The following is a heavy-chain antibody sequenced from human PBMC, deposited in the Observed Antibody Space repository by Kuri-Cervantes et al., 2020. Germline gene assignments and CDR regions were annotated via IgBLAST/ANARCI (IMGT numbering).Heavy chain of an antibody. CDR2: IYTSGST. V-gene: IGHV4-61*02. J-gene: IGHJ6*02. Sequence: SQTLSLTCAVSGGSISSGGYYWSWIRQPAGKGLEWIGRIYTSGSTNYNPSLKSRVTISVDTSKNQFSLKLSSVTAADTAVYYCASGVVITGIGYYYGMDVWGQGTTVTVSS. CDR3: ASGVVITGIGYYYGMDV. CDR1: GGSISSGGYY. D-gene: IGHD3-3*01.